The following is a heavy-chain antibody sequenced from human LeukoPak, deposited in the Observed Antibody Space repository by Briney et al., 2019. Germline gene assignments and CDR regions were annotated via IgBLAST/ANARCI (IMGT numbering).Heavy chain of an antibody. D-gene: IGHD1-26*01. J-gene: IGHJ4*02. CDR1: GYTFTGHY. Sequence: GASVKVSCKASGYTFTGHYLHWVRQAPGQGLEWMGWINPNSGATNYAQKFQGRVTMTSDTSVSTAYMELTGLRSDDTAIFYCARGGTPSGSSFYYFDFWGQGTLVTVSS. V-gene: IGHV1-2*02. CDR2: INPNSGAT. CDR3: ARGGTPSGSSFYYFDF.